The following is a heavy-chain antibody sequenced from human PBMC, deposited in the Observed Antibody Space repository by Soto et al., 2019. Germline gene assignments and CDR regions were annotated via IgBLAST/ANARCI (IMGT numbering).Heavy chain of an antibody. CDR1: GGSISSGGYS. Sequence: PSETLSLTCAVSGGSISSGGYSWSWIRQPPGKGLECIGYIYHSGSTYYNPSLKSRVTISVDRSKNQFPLKLSSVTAADTAVYYCARTGERWILGYYFDYWGQGTLVTVSS. J-gene: IGHJ4*02. CDR3: ARTGERWILGYYFDY. D-gene: IGHD2-2*03. V-gene: IGHV4-30-2*01. CDR2: IYHSGST.